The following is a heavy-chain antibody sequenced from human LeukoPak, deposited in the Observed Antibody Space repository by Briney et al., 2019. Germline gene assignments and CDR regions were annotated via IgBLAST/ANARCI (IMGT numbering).Heavy chain of an antibody. CDR3: AKDFGDYWF. V-gene: IGHV3-30*18. J-gene: IGHJ4*02. CDR2: ISYDGSNK. Sequence: GGSLRLSCAASGLTFSSYGMHWVRQAPGKGLEWVAVISYDGSNKYYADSVKGRFTISRDNSKNTLYLQMNSLRAEDTAVYYCAKDFGDYWFWGQGTLVTVSS. CDR1: GLTFSSYG. D-gene: IGHD4-17*01.